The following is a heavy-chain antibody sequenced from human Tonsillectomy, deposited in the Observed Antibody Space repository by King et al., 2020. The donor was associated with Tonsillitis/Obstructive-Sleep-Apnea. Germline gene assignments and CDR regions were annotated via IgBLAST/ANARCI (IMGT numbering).Heavy chain of an antibody. V-gene: IGHV4-39*01. D-gene: IGHD2-2*01. J-gene: IGHJ5*02. CDR1: GGSISSSSYF. CDR2: IYYDGST. Sequence: LQLQESGPGLVKPSETLSLTCTVSGGSISSSSYFWGWIRQPPGKGPEWIGSIYYDGSTYDNPSLKSRVTISVDTSKNQFSLKLSSVTAADTAVYYCARQPYCRSTSCYVEGSWFDPWGQGTLVTVSS. CDR3: ARQPYCRSTSCYVEGSWFDP.